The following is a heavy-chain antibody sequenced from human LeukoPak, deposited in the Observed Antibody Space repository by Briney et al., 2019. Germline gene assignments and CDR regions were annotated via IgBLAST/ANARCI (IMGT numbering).Heavy chain of an antibody. CDR2: IYYSGST. CDR3: ARSFRYSGYDYYFDP. J-gene: IGHJ5*02. CDR1: GGSISSSSYY. Sequence: SETLSLTCTVSGGSISSSSYYWGWIRQPPGKGLEWIGSIYYSGSTYYNPSLKSRVTISVDTSKNQFSLELTSVTAADTAVYYCARSFRYSGYDYYFDPWGQGTLVTVSS. V-gene: IGHV4-39*07. D-gene: IGHD5-12*01.